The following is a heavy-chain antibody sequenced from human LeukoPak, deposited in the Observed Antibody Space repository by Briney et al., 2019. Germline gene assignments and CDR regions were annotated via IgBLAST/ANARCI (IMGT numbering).Heavy chain of an antibody. CDR1: GFTFSRYG. CDR2: ISYDGSNT. D-gene: IGHD3-22*01. V-gene: IGHV3-30*18. J-gene: IGHJ4*02. CDR3: AKEGRAVVTYFDY. Sequence: GGSLRLSCEASGFTFSRYGIHWVRQAPGKGLDWVALISYDGSNTYYADSVKGRFTISRDNSKNTLYLQMNSLRTEDTAVYYCAKEGRAVVTYFDYWGQETLVTVSS.